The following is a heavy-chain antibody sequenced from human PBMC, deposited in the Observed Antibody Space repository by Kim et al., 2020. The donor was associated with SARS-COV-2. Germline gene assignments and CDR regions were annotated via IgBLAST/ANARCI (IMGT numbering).Heavy chain of an antibody. J-gene: IGHJ6*02. CDR1: GYSFASYW. D-gene: IGHD3-3*01. CDR2: IDPGDSST. V-gene: IGHV5-10-1*01. Sequence: GESLKISCKGSGYSFASYWITWVRQMPGKGLEWMGNIDPGDSSTNHSPSLQGHVTFSVGKSISTAYLEWSSLKTSDTGIYFCARLVFGQRRTGNSYYTMDVWGPGTQVTVSS. CDR3: ARLVFGQRRTGNSYYTMDV.